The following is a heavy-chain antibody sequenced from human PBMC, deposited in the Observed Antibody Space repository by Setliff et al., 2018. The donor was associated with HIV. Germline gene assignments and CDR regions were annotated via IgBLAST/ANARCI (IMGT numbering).Heavy chain of an antibody. Sequence: GASVKVSCKASGYTFTSYGMSWVRQAPGQGLEWMGWISAYNGNTHYAQKLQGRVTITADESTSTAYMELSSLRSEDTAVYYCARDLLLRWLDYWGQGTLVTVSS. V-gene: IGHV1-18*01. CDR2: ISAYNGNT. J-gene: IGHJ4*02. CDR1: GYTFTSYG. D-gene: IGHD4-17*01. CDR3: ARDLLLRWLDY.